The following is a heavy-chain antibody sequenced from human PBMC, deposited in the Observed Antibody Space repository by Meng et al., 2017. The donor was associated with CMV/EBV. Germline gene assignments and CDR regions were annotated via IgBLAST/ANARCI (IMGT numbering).Heavy chain of an antibody. CDR3: ARDLSIAARPL. CDR2: IKSKTDGGTT. V-gene: IGHV3-15*01. J-gene: IGHJ4*02. D-gene: IGHD6-6*01. Sequence: GESLKISCAASGFTFSNAWMSWVRQAPGKGLEWVGRIKSKTDGGTTDYAAPVKGRFTISRDDSKNTLYLQMNSLRAEDTAVYYCARDLSIAARPLWGQGTLVTVSS. CDR1: GFTFSNAW.